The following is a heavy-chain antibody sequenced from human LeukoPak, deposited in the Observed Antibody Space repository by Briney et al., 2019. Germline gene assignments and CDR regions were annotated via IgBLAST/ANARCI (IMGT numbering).Heavy chain of an antibody. Sequence: ASVKVSCKASGYTFTSYGISWVRQAPGQGLEWMGWISAYNGNTNYAQKLQGRVTMTTDTSTSTAYMELRSLRSDDTAVYYCARDPEAYCSGGSCRGPLDHWGQGTLVTVSS. CDR1: GYTFTSYG. J-gene: IGHJ4*02. CDR2: ISAYNGNT. V-gene: IGHV1-18*01. CDR3: ARDPEAYCSGGSCRGPLDH. D-gene: IGHD2-15*01.